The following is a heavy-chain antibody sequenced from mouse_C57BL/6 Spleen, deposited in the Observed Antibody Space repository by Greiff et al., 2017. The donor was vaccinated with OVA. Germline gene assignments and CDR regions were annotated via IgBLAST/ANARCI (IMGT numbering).Heavy chain of an antibody. CDR2: IDPEDGET. CDR1: GFNIKDYY. V-gene: IGHV14-2*01. J-gene: IGHJ3*01. Sequence: VQLKQSGAELVKPGASVKLSCTASGFNIKDYYMHWVKQRTEQGLEWIGRIDPEDGETKYAAKFQGKATITADTSSNTAYLQLSSLTSEDAAVYYCARTAQVTFAYWGQGTLVTVSA. CDR3: ARTAQVTFAY. D-gene: IGHD3-2*02.